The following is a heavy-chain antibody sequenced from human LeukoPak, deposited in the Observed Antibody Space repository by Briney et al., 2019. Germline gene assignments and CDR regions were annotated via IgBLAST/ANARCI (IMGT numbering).Heavy chain of an antibody. D-gene: IGHD6-13*01. Sequence: APVKVSCKASGYTFTGYYMHWVRQAPGQGLEWMGWINPNSGGTNYAQKFQGWVTMTRDTSISTAYMELSRLRSDDTAVYYCARGGIAAAGAPFGFGTLDVWGQGTTVTVSS. CDR3: ARGGIAAAGAPFGFGTLDV. CDR1: GYTFTGYY. CDR2: INPNSGGT. J-gene: IGHJ6*02. V-gene: IGHV1-2*04.